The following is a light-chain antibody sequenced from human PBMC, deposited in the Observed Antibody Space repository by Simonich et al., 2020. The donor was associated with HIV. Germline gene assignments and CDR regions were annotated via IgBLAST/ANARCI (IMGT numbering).Light chain of an antibody. CDR1: LRLLHSDGKTY. CDR2: EVS. CDR3: MEGTHLKT. J-gene: IGKJ1*01. V-gene: IGKV2-29*02. Sequence: DIVMTQTPLSLSVTPGQPASISCNSSLRLLHSDGKTYFYWYLQKPGQSPQLLIYEVSRRFSGVPDRFSGSGSGTDFTLKISRVEAEDVGVYYCMEGTHLKTFGQGTKVEIK.